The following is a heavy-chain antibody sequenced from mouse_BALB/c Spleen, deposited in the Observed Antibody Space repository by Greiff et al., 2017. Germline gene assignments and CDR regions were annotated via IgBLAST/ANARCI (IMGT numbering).Heavy chain of an antibody. CDR1: GYTFTSYW. J-gene: IGHJ2*01. CDR2: INPSTGYT. Sequence: QVQLQQSGAELAKPGASVKMSCKASGYTFTSYWMHWVKQRPGQGLEWIGYINPSTGYTEYNQKFKDKATLTADKSSSTAYMQLSSLTSEDSAVYYCARGGYYVRYYFDYWGQGTTLTVSS. V-gene: IGHV1-7*01. D-gene: IGHD2-3*01. CDR3: ARGGYYVRYYFDY.